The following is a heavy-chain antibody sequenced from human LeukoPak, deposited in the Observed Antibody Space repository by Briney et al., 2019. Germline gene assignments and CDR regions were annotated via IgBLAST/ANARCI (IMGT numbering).Heavy chain of an antibody. D-gene: IGHD3-22*01. CDR1: GGTFSSYA. Sequence: SVKVSCKASGGTFSSYAISWVRQAPGQGLEWMGGIIPIFGTANYAQKFQGRVTITTDESTSTAYMELSSLRSEDTAVYYCARGNLANLSYYYDSSGYYPSYYFDYWGQGPLVTVSS. CDR2: IIPIFGTA. CDR3: ARGNLANLSYYYDSSGYYPSYYFDY. V-gene: IGHV1-69*05. J-gene: IGHJ4*02.